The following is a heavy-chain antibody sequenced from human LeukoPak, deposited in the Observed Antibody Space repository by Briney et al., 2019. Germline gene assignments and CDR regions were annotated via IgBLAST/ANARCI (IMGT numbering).Heavy chain of an antibody. J-gene: IGHJ3*02. D-gene: IGHD2-15*01. CDR2: MNPNSGNT. CDR1: GYTFTSYD. Sequence: ASVKVSCKASGYTFTSYDINWVRQATGQGLEWMGWMNPNSGNTGYAQKLQGRVTMTTDTSTSTAYMELRSLRSDDTAVYYCARGTDIVVVVAADNAFDIWGQGTMVTVSS. V-gene: IGHV1-8*01. CDR3: ARGTDIVVVVAADNAFDI.